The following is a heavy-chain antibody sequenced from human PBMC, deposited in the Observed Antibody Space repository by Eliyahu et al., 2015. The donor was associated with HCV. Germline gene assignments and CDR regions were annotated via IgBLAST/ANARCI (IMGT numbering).Heavy chain of an antibody. CDR2: TNQDGSDR. CDR3: TRGRGWFDC. CDR1: GVFIIGGCW. V-gene: IGHV3-7*04. J-gene: IGHJ5*01. Sequence: EVQLVESGGGLVQPGGSLRLSCAXSGVFIIGGCWMTWVRHSPGKGLEWVANTNQDGSDREYVDSVKGRFTLSRDNARNSLYLGMNSLRVEDTAVYYCTRGRGWFDCWGQGTLVTVSS.